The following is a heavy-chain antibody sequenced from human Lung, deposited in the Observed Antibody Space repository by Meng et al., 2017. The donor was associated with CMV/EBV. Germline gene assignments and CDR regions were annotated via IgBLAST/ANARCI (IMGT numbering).Heavy chain of an antibody. D-gene: IGHD3-3*01. Sequence: GGSLRLXCAASGFTFDDYGMSWVRQAPGKGLEWVSGINWNGGSTGYADSVKGRFTISRDNAKNSLYLQMNSLRAEDTALYYCARDLLRYDFWSGYLNHYYYYYGMDVWGQGNXVXVSS. CDR2: INWNGGST. CDR3: ARDLLRYDFWSGYLNHYYYYYGMDV. J-gene: IGHJ6*02. CDR1: GFTFDDYG. V-gene: IGHV3-20*04.